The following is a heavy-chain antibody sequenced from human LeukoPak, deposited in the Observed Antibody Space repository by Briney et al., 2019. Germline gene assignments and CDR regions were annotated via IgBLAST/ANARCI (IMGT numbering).Heavy chain of an antibody. D-gene: IGHD2-21*01. CDR3: ARVGYGGDTTNFDY. CDR1: GFTFSSSA. CDR2: ISYDGSNK. J-gene: IGHJ4*02. Sequence: GGSLRLSCAASGFTFSSSAMHWVRQAPGKGLEGVAVISYDGSNKYYADSVKGRFTISRDNSKNTLYLQMNSLRAEDTAVYYCARVGYGGDTTNFDYWGQGTLVTVSS. V-gene: IGHV3-30-3*01.